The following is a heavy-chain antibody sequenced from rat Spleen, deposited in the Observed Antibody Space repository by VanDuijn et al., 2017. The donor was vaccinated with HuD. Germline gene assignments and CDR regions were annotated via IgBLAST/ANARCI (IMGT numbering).Heavy chain of an antibody. CDR2: IGIGGST. D-gene: IGHD1-11*01. V-gene: IGHV2-70*01. CDR1: GFSLSSYG. Sequence: QVQVKESGPGLVQPSQTLSLTCTVSGFSLSSYGVIWVRQPTGKGLEWMGIIGIGGSTDYNSVVKSRLSITRDTSKNQVFLKMNSLQTDETAIYFCARSYGGYTQHWFAYWGQGTLVTVSS. J-gene: IGHJ3*01. CDR3: ARSYGGYTQHWFAY.